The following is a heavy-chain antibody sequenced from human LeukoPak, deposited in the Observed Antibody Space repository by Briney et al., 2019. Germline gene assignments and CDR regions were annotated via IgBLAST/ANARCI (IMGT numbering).Heavy chain of an antibody. V-gene: IGHV3-23*01. Sequence: GGSLRLSCAGSGFTFGDYGMSWVRQAPGKGLEWVSSISNTGANTHYPDSLKGRFTISRDNSKSTLYLQMNSLRVEDTAIYYCAPQLWDHPGPWGQGTLVTVSS. CDR1: GFTFGDYG. J-gene: IGHJ5*02. CDR2: ISNTGANT. CDR3: APQLWDHPGP. D-gene: IGHD3-16*01.